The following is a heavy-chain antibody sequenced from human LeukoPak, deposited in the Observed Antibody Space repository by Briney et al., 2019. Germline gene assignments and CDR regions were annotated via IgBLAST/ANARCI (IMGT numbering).Heavy chain of an antibody. Sequence: SETLSLTCAVYGGSFSGDFWGWIRQSPGKGLGWIGEINHGGSTTYNPSLQSRVTMSVDTSTNQISLKLRSVTAADTAVYYCARDPYYDTLTGHLILGAFDIWGQGTMVTVSS. CDR1: GGSFSGDF. CDR2: INHGGST. J-gene: IGHJ3*02. D-gene: IGHD3-9*01. CDR3: ARDPYYDTLTGHLILGAFDI. V-gene: IGHV4-34*01.